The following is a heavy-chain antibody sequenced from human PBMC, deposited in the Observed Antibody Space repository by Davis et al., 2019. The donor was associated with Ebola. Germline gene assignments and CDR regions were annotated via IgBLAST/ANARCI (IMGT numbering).Heavy chain of an antibody. CDR1: GFTFSNAW. J-gene: IGHJ4*02. CDR2: IKSKVDGGTT. V-gene: IGHV3-15*01. CDR3: TTDYPLTIFGVVVDY. D-gene: IGHD3-3*01. Sequence: GGSLRLSCAASGFTFSNAWMSWVRQAPGKGLEWVGRIKSKVDGGTTDYAAPVKGRFTISRDESKNTLDLQMNSLKTEDTAVYFCTTDYPLTIFGVVVDYWGQGTLVTVSS.